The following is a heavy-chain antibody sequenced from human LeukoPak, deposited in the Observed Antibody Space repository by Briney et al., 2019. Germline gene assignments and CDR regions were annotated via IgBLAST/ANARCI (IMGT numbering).Heavy chain of an antibody. J-gene: IGHJ4*02. D-gene: IGHD2-15*01. CDR1: GFTFSSHD. V-gene: IGHV3-21*01. CDR3: ARDYGGPNYFHY. CDR2: ITTATSSYI. Sequence: GGSLRLSCAASGFTFSSHDMNWVRQAPGKGLEWVSSITTATSSYIYYADSVKGRFTISRDDAKNSLYLQMDSLRAEDTAVYYCARDYGGPNYFHYWGQGTLVTVSS.